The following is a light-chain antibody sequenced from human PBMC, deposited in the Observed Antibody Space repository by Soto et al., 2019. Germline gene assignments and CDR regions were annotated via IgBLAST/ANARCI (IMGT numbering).Light chain of an antibody. CDR3: QKYNSAPHT. CDR1: QGISNY. CDR2: AAS. V-gene: IGKV1-27*01. J-gene: IGKJ2*01. Sequence: DIQMTQSPSSLSASVGDRVTITCRASQGISNYLAWYQQKPGKVLKLLIYAASTLQSGVPSRFSGSGSGTDFTLTISSLQTEDVATYDCQKYNSAPHTFGQGTKLEIK.